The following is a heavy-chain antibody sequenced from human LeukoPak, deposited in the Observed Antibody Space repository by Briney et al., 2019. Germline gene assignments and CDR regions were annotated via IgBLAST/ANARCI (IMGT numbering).Heavy chain of an antibody. CDR2: INHSGST. Sequence: SETLSLTCAVYGGSFSGYYWSWIRQPPGKGLEWMGEINHSGSTNYNPSLKSGVTISVGTSKNQSSLKLSSVTAADTAVYYCARGPTRVGYSSSWYTYWGQGTLVTVSS. J-gene: IGHJ4*02. D-gene: IGHD6-13*01. CDR3: ARGPTRVGYSSSWYTY. V-gene: IGHV4-34*01. CDR1: GGSFSGYY.